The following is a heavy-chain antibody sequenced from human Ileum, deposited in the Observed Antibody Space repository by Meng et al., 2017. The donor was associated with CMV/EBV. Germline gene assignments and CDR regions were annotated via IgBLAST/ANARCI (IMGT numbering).Heavy chain of an antibody. CDR2: TYTNGYT. V-gene: IGHV3-53*01. J-gene: IGHJ4*02. Sequence: GESLKISCAVSGFAVSSDYMTWVRQAPGKGLEWVSVTYTNGYTDHADSGRGRFTDSRDNFKNMVLLQMNSLRTEDTAIYYCTTHSGGYWGQGTLVTVSS. CDR1: GFAVSSDY. CDR3: TTHSGGY.